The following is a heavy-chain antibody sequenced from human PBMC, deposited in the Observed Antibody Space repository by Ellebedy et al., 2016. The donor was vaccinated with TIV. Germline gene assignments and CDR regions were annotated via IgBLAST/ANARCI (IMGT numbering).Heavy chain of an antibody. Sequence: GGSLRLXXAASGFTFSSYGMHWVRQAPGKGLEWVAVISYDGSNKYYADSVKGRFTISRDNSKNTLYLQMNSLRAEDTAVYYCAKPGYYDFWSGPPSGYYMDVWGKGTTVTVSS. CDR2: ISYDGSNK. V-gene: IGHV3-30*18. J-gene: IGHJ6*03. D-gene: IGHD3-3*01. CDR3: AKPGYYDFWSGPPSGYYMDV. CDR1: GFTFSSYG.